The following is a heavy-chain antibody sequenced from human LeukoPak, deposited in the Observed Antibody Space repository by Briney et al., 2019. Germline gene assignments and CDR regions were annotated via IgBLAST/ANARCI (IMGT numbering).Heavy chain of an antibody. Sequence: GESLRLSCAASGFTFSNDWMHWVRQAPGKGLVWVSRINTDGSTTTYADSVKGRFTISRDNAKNTLYLQMNSLRVEDTAVYYCARGRGGSYHYWGQGTLVTVSS. J-gene: IGHJ4*02. CDR3: ARGRGGSYHY. D-gene: IGHD1-26*01. CDR2: INTDGSTT. V-gene: IGHV3-74*01. CDR1: GFTFSNDW.